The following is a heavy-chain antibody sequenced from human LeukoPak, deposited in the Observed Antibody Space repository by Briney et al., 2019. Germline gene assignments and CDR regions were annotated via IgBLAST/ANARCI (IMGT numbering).Heavy chain of an antibody. Sequence: GESLRLSCAASGFTFSNDWMHWVRQAPGKGLVWVSRINTDGSTTTYADSVKGRFTISRDNAKNTLYLQMNSLRVEDTAVYYCARGRGGSYHYWGQGTLVTVSS. J-gene: IGHJ4*02. CDR3: ARGRGGSYHY. D-gene: IGHD1-26*01. CDR2: INTDGSTT. V-gene: IGHV3-74*01. CDR1: GFTFSNDW.